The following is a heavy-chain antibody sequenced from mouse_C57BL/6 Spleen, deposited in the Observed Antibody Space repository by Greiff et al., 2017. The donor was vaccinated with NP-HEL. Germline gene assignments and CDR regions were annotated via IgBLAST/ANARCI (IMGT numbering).Heavy chain of an antibody. J-gene: IGHJ4*01. V-gene: IGHV1-63*01. Sequence: QVQLQQSGAELVRPGTSVKMSCKASGYTFTNYWIGWAKQRPGHGLEWIGDIYPGGGYTNYNEKFKGKATLTADKSSSTAYMQFSSLTSEDSAIYYCARGGITTVASCAMDYWGQGTSVTVSS. CDR2: IYPGGGYT. CDR1: GYTFTNYW. CDR3: ARGGITTVASCAMDY. D-gene: IGHD1-1*01.